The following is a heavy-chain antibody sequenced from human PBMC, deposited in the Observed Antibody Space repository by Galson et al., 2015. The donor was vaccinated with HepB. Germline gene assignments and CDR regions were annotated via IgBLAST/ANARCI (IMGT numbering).Heavy chain of an antibody. CDR1: GFTFSRYW. J-gene: IGHJ4*02. Sequence: SLRLSCAASGFTFSRYWMTRVRQAPGKGLEWVANIIEDGSEQSYVDPVKGRFTISRNNAKNFLYLQMNSLRVEDTAVYYCTRGDRGGDWGQGTLVTVSS. CDR2: IIEDGSEQ. D-gene: IGHD3-16*01. CDR3: TRGDRGGD. V-gene: IGHV3-7*01.